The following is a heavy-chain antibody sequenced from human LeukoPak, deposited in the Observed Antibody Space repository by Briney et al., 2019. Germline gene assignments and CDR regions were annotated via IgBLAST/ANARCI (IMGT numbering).Heavy chain of an antibody. V-gene: IGHV4-34*01. CDR2: ISYSGNT. CDR3: ARRRNWNDVLDY. CDR1: GGSFSGYY. J-gene: IGHJ4*01. D-gene: IGHD1-1*01. Sequence: SETLSLTCAVYGGSFSGYYWSWIRQPPGKGLEWIGEISYSGNTNYNPSLESRVTISADTSKNQFSLKLNSMTAADTAVYYCARRRNWNDVLDYWGRGTLVTVSS.